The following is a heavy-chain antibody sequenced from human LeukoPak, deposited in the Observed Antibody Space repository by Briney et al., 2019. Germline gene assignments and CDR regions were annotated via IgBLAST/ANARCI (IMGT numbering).Heavy chain of an antibody. CDR2: ISYDGSNK. Sequence: GGSLRLSCAASGFTFSSYGMHWVRQAPGKGLEWVAVISYDGSNKYYADSVKGRFTISRDNTKNTLYLQMNSLRAEDTAVYYCAKRLAYFDYWGQGTLVTVSS. CDR3: AKRLAYFDY. V-gene: IGHV3-30*18. D-gene: IGHD6-19*01. CDR1: GFTFSSYG. J-gene: IGHJ4*02.